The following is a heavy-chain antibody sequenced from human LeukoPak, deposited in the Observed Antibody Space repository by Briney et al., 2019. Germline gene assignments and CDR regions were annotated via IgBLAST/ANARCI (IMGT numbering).Heavy chain of an antibody. CDR3: ARAIGEAHWYDSTPRYWFDP. Sequence: SETLSLTCTVSGASISSDYWTWIRQPPGKGLEWIGSIYTDGSTNYNPSLKSRVAISVDTSKNQFSLKLRSVTAADTAFYYCARAIGEAHWYDSTPRYWFDPWGQGTLVTVSS. D-gene: IGHD6-13*01. CDR1: GASISSDY. J-gene: IGHJ5*02. V-gene: IGHV4-4*09. CDR2: IYTDGST.